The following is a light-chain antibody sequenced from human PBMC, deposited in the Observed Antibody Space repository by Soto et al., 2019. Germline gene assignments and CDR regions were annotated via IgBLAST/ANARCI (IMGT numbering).Light chain of an antibody. V-gene: IGKV3-20*01. J-gene: IGKJ1*01. Sequence: EIVLTQSPGTVSLSPGERATLSCRASQSVSSNYLAWYQQKLGQAPRLLIYGASSRATGIPDRFSGSGSGTDFTLTINSLEPDDFAVYYCQQYGNSPQTFGQGTKVDIK. CDR2: GAS. CDR1: QSVSSNY. CDR3: QQYGNSPQT.